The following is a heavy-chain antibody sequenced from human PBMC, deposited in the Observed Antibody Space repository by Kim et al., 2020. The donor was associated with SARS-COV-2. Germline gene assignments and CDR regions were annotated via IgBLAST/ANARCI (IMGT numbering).Heavy chain of an antibody. CDR1: GFNFTTYG. V-gene: IGHV3-23*01. D-gene: IGHD3-10*01. CDR3: ATALTSGPH. J-gene: IGHJ4*02. Sequence: GGSLRLSCAASGFNFTTYGMNWVRQAPGRGLQWVSGISGSGDSTSYADSVKGRFTISRDNSRNNLYLQMNSLRDEDTAVYYCATALTSGPHWGQGTLVTVSS. CDR2: ISGSGDST.